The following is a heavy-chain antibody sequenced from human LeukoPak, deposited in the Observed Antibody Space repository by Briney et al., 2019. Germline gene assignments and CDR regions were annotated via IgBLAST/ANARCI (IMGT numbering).Heavy chain of an antibody. CDR2: ISYDGSNK. Sequence: GGSLRLSCAASGFTFSSYGMHWVRQAPGKGLEWVAVISYDGSNKYYADSVKGRFTISRDNSKNTLYVQMNSLRAEDTAVYYCAKEVFWSGYYYPGFDYWGQGTLVTVSS. CDR1: GFTFSSYG. V-gene: IGHV3-30*18. D-gene: IGHD3-3*01. J-gene: IGHJ4*02. CDR3: AKEVFWSGYYYPGFDY.